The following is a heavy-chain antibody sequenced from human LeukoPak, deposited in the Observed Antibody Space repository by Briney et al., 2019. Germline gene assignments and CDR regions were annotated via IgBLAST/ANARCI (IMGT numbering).Heavy chain of an antibody. Sequence: PGGSLRLSCAASGFTFGHYAIHWVRQAPGKGLEWVSYISSSSSTIYYADSVKGRFTISRDNAKNSLYLQMNSLRAEDTAVYYCARDILTGSQSRFQHWGQGTLVTVSS. CDR2: ISSSSSTI. CDR1: GFTFGHYA. CDR3: ARDILTGSQSRFQH. J-gene: IGHJ1*01. D-gene: IGHD3-9*01. V-gene: IGHV3-48*04.